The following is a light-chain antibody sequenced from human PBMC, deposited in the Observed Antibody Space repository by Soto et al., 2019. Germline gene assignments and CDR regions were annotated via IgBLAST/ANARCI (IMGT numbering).Light chain of an antibody. CDR1: QGINIW. V-gene: IGKV1-12*01. CDR3: QHTNTFPLT. J-gene: IGKJ4*01. Sequence: DIQMTPSPSSVAASAGDRVTITCRASQGINIWLAWYQQKPGKAPKLLIYAASSLQRGVPSRFSGSGSGTDFTLTINSLQPEDFATYYCQHTNTFPLTFGGGTKVEIK. CDR2: AAS.